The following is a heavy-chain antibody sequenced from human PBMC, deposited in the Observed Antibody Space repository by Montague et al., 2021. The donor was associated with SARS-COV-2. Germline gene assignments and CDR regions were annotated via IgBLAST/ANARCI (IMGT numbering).Heavy chain of an antibody. CDR2: KHYSGIT. CDR1: GDSISSSSYY. CDR3: VRDGYTHVDY. D-gene: IGHD5-24*01. Sequence: ETLSLTCTVSGDSISSSSYYWGWIRQPPGKGLEWIGNKHYSGITYNNPSLKNRVTMSVDTSKNQFSLKLSSVTAADTAVYYCVRDGYTHVDYWGQGALVTVSS. J-gene: IGHJ4*02. V-gene: IGHV4-39*02.